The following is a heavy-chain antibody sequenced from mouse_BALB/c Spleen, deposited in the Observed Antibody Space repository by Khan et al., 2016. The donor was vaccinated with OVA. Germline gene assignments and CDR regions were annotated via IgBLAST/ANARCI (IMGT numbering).Heavy chain of an antibody. CDR3: ARDGSRYNYAMDY. J-gene: IGHJ4*01. V-gene: IGHV3-2*02. CDR2: ISYSGST. D-gene: IGHD2-3*01. CDR1: GYSITSDYA. Sequence: EVQLQESGPGLVKPSQSLSLTCTVTGYSITSDYAWNWIRQFPGNKLEWMGYISYSGSTNYNPSPKSRISITRDTSKNQFLLQLNSVTTEDTATYYCARDGSRYNYAMDYWGQGTSVTVSS.